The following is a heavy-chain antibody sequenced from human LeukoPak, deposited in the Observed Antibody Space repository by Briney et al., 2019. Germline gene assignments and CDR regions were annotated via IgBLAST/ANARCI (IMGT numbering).Heavy chain of an antibody. CDR3: VKGVDTGTDFDY. D-gene: IGHD1-26*01. CDR1: GFTVSSNY. V-gene: IGHV3-66*01. J-gene: IGHJ4*02. Sequence: GGSLRLSCAASGFTVSSNYMSWVRQAPGKGLEWVSVIYSGGSTYYADSVKGRFTISRDNSRNTLHLQMNSLKTEDTAVYYCVKGVDTGTDFDYWGQGTLVTVSS. CDR2: IYSGGST.